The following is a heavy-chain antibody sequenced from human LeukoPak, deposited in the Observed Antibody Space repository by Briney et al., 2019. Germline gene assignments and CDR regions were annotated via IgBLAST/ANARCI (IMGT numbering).Heavy chain of an antibody. CDR2: ISYDGSNK. J-gene: IGHJ4*02. V-gene: IGHV3-30*03. CDR1: GFTFSSYG. CDR3: AIGLVRGNFDY. Sequence: GVLRLSCAASGFTFSSYGMHWVRQAPGKGLEWVAVISYDGSNKYYAESVKGRFTISRDNSKNTLYLQMNSLRAEDTAVYYCAIGLVRGNFDYWGQGTLVTVSS. D-gene: IGHD6-19*01.